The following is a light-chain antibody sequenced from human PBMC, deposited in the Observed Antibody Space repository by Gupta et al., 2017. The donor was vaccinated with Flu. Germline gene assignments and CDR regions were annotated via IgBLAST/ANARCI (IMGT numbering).Light chain of an antibody. CDR2: GAS. CDR3: QQYGSSPAYT. CDR1: QSVSSSY. J-gene: IGKJ2*01. Sequence: VLTLPPGTLSLSPGERATLSCRASQSVSSSYLAWYQQKPGQAPRLLIYGASSRATGIPDRFSGSGSGTDFTLTISRLEPEDFAVYYCQQYGSSPAYTFGQGTKLEIK. V-gene: IGKV3-20*01.